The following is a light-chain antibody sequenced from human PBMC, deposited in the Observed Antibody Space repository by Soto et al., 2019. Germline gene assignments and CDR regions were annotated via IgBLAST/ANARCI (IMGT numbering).Light chain of an antibody. CDR3: QQYGSSPRVT. CDR2: GAS. J-gene: IGKJ3*01. V-gene: IGKV3-20*01. CDR1: QRISSNY. Sequence: IVLTKSPGTLSLSPGERATLSCRASQRISSNYIAWYHQKPGQAPRLLIYGASSRATGIPDRFNGSGSGTDFTLTISRLEPVDFAVYYCQQYGSSPRVTFGPGTKVDIK.